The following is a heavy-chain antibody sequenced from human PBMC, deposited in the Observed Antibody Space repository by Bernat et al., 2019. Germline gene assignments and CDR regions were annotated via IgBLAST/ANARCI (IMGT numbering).Heavy chain of an antibody. Sequence: QVQLVESGGGLVNPGGSLRLTCAASGFIFSDYYMSWIRQAPGKGLEWISYISSSGSTVYYADSVKGRFIISRDNVKNSMDLQMNSLRAEDTAVYYCASRVFCSGGSCSRPDSFDIWGQGTMVTVSS. CDR3: ASRVFCSGGSCSRPDSFDI. J-gene: IGHJ3*02. CDR1: GFIFSDYY. V-gene: IGHV3-11*01. CDR2: ISSSGSTV. D-gene: IGHD2-15*01.